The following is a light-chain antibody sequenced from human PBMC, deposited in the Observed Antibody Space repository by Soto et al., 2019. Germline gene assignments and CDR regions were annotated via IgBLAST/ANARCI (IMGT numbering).Light chain of an antibody. Sequence: EIVLTQSPGTLSLSPGERATLSCRASQSISSSYLSWYQKKAGQAPRLLIYGASSRANGIPDRFSGSGAGTDFTLTISRLEPEDFAVYYCQQYGTSPRTFGRGTKVEIK. CDR1: QSISSSY. CDR3: QQYGTSPRT. CDR2: GAS. V-gene: IGKV3-20*01. J-gene: IGKJ1*01.